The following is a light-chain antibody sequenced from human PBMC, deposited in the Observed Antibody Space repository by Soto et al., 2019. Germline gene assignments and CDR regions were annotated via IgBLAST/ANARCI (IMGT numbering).Light chain of an antibody. CDR1: QSISSY. CDR2: GAS. J-gene: IGKJ5*01. V-gene: IGKV1-39*01. CDR3: QQSYTTPIT. Sequence: DIQMTQSPSSLSASVGDRVTIPCRASQSISSYLNWYQQKPGKAPKLLIYGASSLESGVPSRFSGSGSGTDFTLTISSLQPEDFATYYCQQSYTTPITFGQGTRREI.